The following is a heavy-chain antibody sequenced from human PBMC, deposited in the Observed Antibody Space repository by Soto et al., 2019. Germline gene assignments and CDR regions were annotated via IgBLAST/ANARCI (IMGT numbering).Heavy chain of an antibody. J-gene: IGHJ3*02. D-gene: IGHD4-17*01. CDR3: ERGRDYGGNPDAFDI. CDR2: IIPIFGTA. CDR1: GGTFSSYA. Sequence: QVQLVQSGAEVKKPGSSVKVSCKASGGTFSSYAISWVRQAPGQGLEWMGGIIPIFGTANYAQKCQGRGTITGDKSTSKGYMELSSLSSEDTAVYYCERGRDYGGNPDAFDIWGQGTMVTVS. V-gene: IGHV1-69*06.